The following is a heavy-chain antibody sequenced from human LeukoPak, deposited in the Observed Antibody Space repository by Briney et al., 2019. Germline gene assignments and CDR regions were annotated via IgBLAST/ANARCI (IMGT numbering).Heavy chain of an antibody. V-gene: IGHV4-39*01. CDR3: ARRWGNIVGVTYEY. CDR2: IYYTGST. CDR1: GSSITSVSHY. D-gene: IGHD3-16*01. J-gene: IGHJ4*02. Sequence: PSETLCLTCTISGSSITSVSHYWGWIRQPPGKGLEWIGDIYYTGSTYYSPSLRSRVTMSVHTSENQFSLRLNSVTAVDTAVYYCARRWGNIVGVTYEYWGQGTLVTVSS.